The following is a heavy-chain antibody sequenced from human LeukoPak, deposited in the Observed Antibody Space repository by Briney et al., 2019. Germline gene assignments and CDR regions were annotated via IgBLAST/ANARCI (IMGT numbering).Heavy chain of an antibody. V-gene: IGHV1-2*02. CDR3: ARARFNSGETDY. CDR2: INPNSGGT. D-gene: IGHD1-26*01. J-gene: IGHJ4*02. CDR1: GYTLTELS. Sequence: ASVKVSCKVSGYTLTELSMHWVRQAPGQGLEWMGWINPNSGGTNYAQKFQGRVTMTRDTSISTAYMELSGLRSDDTAVYYCARARFNSGETDYWGQGTLVTVSS.